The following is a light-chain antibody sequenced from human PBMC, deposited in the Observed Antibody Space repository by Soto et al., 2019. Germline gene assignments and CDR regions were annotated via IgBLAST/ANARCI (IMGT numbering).Light chain of an antibody. CDR1: QTVGTN. J-gene: IGKJ3*01. CDR3: QQYNKWPLFT. Sequence: EVVLTQSPATLSVSPGERATLSCRASQTVGTNLAWYQQRPGQAPRLLIYGASTRANGIPARFSGSGSGSEFTLTISSLQSDDFAVYYCQQYNKWPLFTFGPGTRVDNK. V-gene: IGKV3-15*01. CDR2: GAS.